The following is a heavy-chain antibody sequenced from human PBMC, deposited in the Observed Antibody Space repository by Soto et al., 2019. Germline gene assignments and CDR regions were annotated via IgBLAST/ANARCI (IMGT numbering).Heavy chain of an antibody. D-gene: IGHD2-15*01. V-gene: IGHV1-69*01. J-gene: IGHJ5*02. CDR2: IIPIFGTA. CDR3: ARDRCSGGSCYPGWFDP. CDR1: GGTFSSYA. Sequence: QVQLVQSGAEVKKPGSSVKVSCKASGGTFSSYAISWVRQAPGQGREWMGGIIPIFGTANYAQKFQGRVTITADESTSTAYMELSSLRSEDTVVYYCARDRCSGGSCYPGWFDPWGQGTLVTVSS.